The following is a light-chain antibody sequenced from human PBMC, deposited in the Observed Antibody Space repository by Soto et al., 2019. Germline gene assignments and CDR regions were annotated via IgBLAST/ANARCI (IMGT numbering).Light chain of an antibody. CDR3: QHYDSLPTT. CDR1: QSVSSSY. J-gene: IGKJ5*01. Sequence: EIVVTQSPSTLSLSPGERATLSCRASQSVSSSYLAWYQQKPGQPPRLLIYGASSRATGIPDRFSGSGSGTDFTLTISSLEPEDFAVFYCQHYDSLPTTFGQGTRLEIK. CDR2: GAS. V-gene: IGKV3-20*01.